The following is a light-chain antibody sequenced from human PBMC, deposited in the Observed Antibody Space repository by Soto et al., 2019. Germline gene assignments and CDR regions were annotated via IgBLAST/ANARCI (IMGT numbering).Light chain of an antibody. CDR3: QLRSNWPPLT. CDR1: QSVSSY. J-gene: IGKJ4*01. CDR2: DAS. V-gene: IGKV3-11*01. Sequence: EIVLTQSPATLSLSPGERATLSCRASQSVSSYLAWYQQKPGQAPRILIYDASNRATGIPARFSGSGSGTDVTLTISSLEPEDFAVYYCQLRSNWPPLTFGGGTKVEIK.